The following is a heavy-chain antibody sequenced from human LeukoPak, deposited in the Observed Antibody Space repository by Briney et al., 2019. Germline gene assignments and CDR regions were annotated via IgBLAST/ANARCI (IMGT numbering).Heavy chain of an antibody. V-gene: IGHV3-23*01. Sequence: PGGSLRLSCAASGFTFSSYAMSWVRQAPGKGLEWVSTFTASGDSTYYADSVKGRFTISRDNSKNTLYLQMNSLRAEDTAVYYCAKRTSPYGACSDYWGQGTLITVSS. D-gene: IGHD4-17*01. CDR3: AKRTSPYGACSDY. CDR1: GFTFSSYA. CDR2: FTASGDST. J-gene: IGHJ4*02.